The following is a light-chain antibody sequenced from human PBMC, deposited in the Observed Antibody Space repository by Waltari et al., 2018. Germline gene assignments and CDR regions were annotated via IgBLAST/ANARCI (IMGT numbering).Light chain of an antibody. Sequence: IQMTQSLSSLSASVGERGTITCQASQDIRENLNWFQQKPGKAPQVLIFDASKSQAVVPSRFSGSGSGTDFAFTISSLQPEDIGTYYCQQYASLPLTFGGGTRVEIK. CDR3: QQYASLPLT. V-gene: IGKV1-33*01. CDR2: DAS. J-gene: IGKJ4*01. CDR1: QDIREN.